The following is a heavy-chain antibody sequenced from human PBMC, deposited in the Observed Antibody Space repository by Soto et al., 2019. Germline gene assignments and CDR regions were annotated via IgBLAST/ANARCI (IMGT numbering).Heavy chain of an antibody. CDR1: GYTFTSYY. CDR2: INPSGGST. Sequence: ASVKVSCKASGYTFTSYYMHWVRQAPGQGLEWMGIINPSGGSTSYAQKFQGRVTMTRDTSTSTVYMELSSLRSEDTAVYYCARDPLGGLLWFGELSYGMDVWGQGTTVTVS. CDR3: ARDPLGGLLWFGELSYGMDV. J-gene: IGHJ6*02. D-gene: IGHD3-10*01. V-gene: IGHV1-46*01.